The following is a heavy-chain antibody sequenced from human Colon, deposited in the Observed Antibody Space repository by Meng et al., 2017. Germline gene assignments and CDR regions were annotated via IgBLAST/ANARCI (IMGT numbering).Heavy chain of an antibody. CDR1: GGSFGGYY. CDR2: INHSGST. J-gene: IGHJ5*02. D-gene: IGHD3-16*01. CDR3: ARIRPRLGGKTFDP. V-gene: IGHV4-34*01. Sequence: VQLQQRGAGLLKPSETLSLTCAVYGGSFGGYYWSWIRQPPGKGLEWIGEINHSGSTNYNPSLKSRVTISVDTSKNQFSLKLSSVTAADTAVYYCARIRPRLGGKTFDPWGQGTLVTVSS.